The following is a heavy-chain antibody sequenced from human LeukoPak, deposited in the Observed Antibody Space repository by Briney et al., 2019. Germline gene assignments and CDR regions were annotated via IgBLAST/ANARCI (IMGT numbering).Heavy chain of an antibody. CDR3: ARPPPYSSSYYDY. V-gene: IGHV1-46*01. Sequence: GASVKVSCKASGYTFSSYYMHWVRQAPGQGLEWMGIINPGSGGTSYAQKFQGRVTMTRDTSTSTVYMELSGLTSEDTAVYYCARPPPYSSSYYDYWGQGTLVTVSS. CDR1: GYTFSSYY. J-gene: IGHJ4*02. CDR2: INPGSGGT. D-gene: IGHD6-13*01.